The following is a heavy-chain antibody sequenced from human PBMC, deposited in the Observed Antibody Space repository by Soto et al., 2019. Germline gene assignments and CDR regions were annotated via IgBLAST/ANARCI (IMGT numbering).Heavy chain of an antibody. Sequence: SETLSLTCAVYGGSFSGYYWSWIRQPPGKGLEWIGEINHSGSTNYNPSLKSRVTISVDTSKNQFSLKLSSVTAADTAVYYCARDPIFYYASSGYGGSYFDYWGQGSRVTVSS. CDR2: INHSGST. D-gene: IGHD3-22*01. V-gene: IGHV4-34*01. J-gene: IGHJ4*02. CDR1: GGSFSGYY. CDR3: ARDPIFYYASSGYGGSYFDY.